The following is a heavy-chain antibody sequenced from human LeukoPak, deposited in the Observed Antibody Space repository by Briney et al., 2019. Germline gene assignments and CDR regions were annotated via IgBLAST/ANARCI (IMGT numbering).Heavy chain of an antibody. CDR3: ARDDQYYDSSGYYWGGGYFDY. D-gene: IGHD3-22*01. V-gene: IGHV3-74*01. CDR2: INSDGRST. J-gene: IGHJ4*02. CDR1: GFTFSRYW. Sequence: PGGSLRLSCVASGFTFSRYWMHWVRHAPGKGLVWVSRINSDGRSTNYADSVKGRFTISRDNAKNSLYLQMNSLRAEDTAVYYCARDDQYYDSSGYYWGGGYFDYWGQGTLVTVSS.